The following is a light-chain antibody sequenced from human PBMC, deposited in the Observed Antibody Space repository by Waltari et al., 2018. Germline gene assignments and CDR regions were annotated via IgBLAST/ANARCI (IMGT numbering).Light chain of an antibody. CDR1: QSISSW. CDR2: KAS. Sequence: DIQMTQSPSTLSASVGDRVTITCRASQSISSWLAWYQQKPGKAPKLLIYKASSLESGVPSRFSDSVSGTEFTLTISSLQPDDFATYYCQQYNSYSLPFGPGTKVDIK. CDR3: QQYNSYSLP. V-gene: IGKV1-5*03. J-gene: IGKJ3*01.